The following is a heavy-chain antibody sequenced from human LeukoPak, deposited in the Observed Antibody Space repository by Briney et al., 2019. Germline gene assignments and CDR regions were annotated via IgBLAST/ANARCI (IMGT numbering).Heavy chain of an antibody. D-gene: IGHD3-3*01. Sequence: NTGGSLRLSCAASGFTFSDYSMNWVRQAPGKVLEWVSSISRSSSYIYYADSMKGRFTISRDDAKNSLSLQMNSLRAEDTAVYYCARDRDFGVGNWFDPWGQGVLVTVSA. V-gene: IGHV3-21*01. CDR2: ISRSSSYI. CDR3: ARDRDFGVGNWFDP. J-gene: IGHJ5*02. CDR1: GFTFSDYS.